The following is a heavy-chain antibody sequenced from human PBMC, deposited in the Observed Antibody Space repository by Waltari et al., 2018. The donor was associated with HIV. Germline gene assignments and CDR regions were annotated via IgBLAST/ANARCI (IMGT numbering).Heavy chain of an antibody. CDR3: AKDRDIAAPALSWYYGMDV. D-gene: IGHD6-6*01. CDR2: ISGSGGST. V-gene: IGHV3-23*01. Sequence: EVQLLESGGGLVQPGGSLRLSCAASGFTFSSYAMSWVRQAPGKGLEWVSAISGSGGSTYYADSVKGRFTISRDNSKNTLYLQMNSLRAEDTAVYYCAKDRDIAAPALSWYYGMDVWGQGTTVTVSS. CDR1: GFTFSSYA. J-gene: IGHJ6*02.